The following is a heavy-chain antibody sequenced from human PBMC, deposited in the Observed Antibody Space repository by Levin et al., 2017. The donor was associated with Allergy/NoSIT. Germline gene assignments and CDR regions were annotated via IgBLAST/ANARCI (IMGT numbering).Heavy chain of an antibody. CDR1: GFTFSSYS. V-gene: IGHV3-48*02. D-gene: IGHD3-22*01. Sequence: GGSLRLSCAASGFTFSSYSMNWVRQAPGKGLEWVSYISSSSSTIYYADSVKGRFTISRDNAKNSLYLQMNSLRDEDTAVYYCARDSGLEVIRADAFDIWGQGTMVTVSS. CDR2: ISSSSSTI. J-gene: IGHJ3*02. CDR3: ARDSGLEVIRADAFDI.